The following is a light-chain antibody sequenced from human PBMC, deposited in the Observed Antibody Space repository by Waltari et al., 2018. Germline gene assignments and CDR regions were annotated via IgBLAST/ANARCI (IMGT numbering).Light chain of an antibody. V-gene: IGLV3-19*01. CDR1: SFRRYY. CDR3: LSRDTPSTRV. J-gene: IGLJ3*02. Sequence: SSEVTQDPHVSVALGQPVPITCRGDSFRRYYASWYRQRPGQAPVLVLYGQERPSGIPDRFSGSTSGDTAYLTITGAQAGDEGDYYCLSRDTPSTRVFGGGTRLTV. CDR2: GQE.